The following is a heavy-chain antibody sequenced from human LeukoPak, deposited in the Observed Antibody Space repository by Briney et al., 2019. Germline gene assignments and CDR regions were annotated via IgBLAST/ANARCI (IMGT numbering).Heavy chain of an antibody. CDR3: AGDKSGYAGFGY. D-gene: IGHD5-12*01. Sequence: SETLSLTCTVSGASISSYYWSWIRQPPGRGLEWIGYIFYSGSINYTPSLKSRLTISVDTSKNQFSLHLNSVTAADTAVYYCAGDKSGYAGFGYWGQGTLVTVSS. V-gene: IGHV4-59*01. CDR2: IFYSGSI. CDR1: GASISSYY. J-gene: IGHJ4*02.